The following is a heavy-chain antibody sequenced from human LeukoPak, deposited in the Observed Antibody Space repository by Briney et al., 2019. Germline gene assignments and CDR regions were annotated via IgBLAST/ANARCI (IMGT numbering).Heavy chain of an antibody. CDR3: ATEGYSGYGYFDY. CDR1: GFTLSTYS. D-gene: IGHD5-12*01. CDR2: VAYDGSND. J-gene: IGHJ4*02. V-gene: IGHV3-30*04. Sequence: QAGGSLRLSCAGSGFTLSTYSLHWVRQAPGKGLEWVAFVAYDGSNDNYVDSVKGRFTISRDNSKNTLYLQMNSLRAEDTAVYYCATEGYSGYGYFDYWGQGTLVTVSS.